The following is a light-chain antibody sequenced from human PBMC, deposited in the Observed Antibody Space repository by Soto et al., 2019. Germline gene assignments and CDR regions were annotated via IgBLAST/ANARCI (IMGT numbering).Light chain of an antibody. CDR1: QSVSSN. CDR3: QQYNNWPGT. J-gene: IGKJ3*01. CDR2: GAS. V-gene: IGKV3-15*01. Sequence: EIVMTQSPATLSVSPGERATLSCRASQSVSSNLAWYQQKPGQAPMLLIYGASTRATGIPARFSGSGSGTEFTLTISSLQSEDFAVYYCQQYNNWPGTVGPGTKVYIK.